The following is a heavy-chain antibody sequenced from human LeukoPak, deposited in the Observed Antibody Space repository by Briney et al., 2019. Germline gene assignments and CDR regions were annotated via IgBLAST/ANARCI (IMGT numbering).Heavy chain of an antibody. CDR3: ARALSWTTESYYYMDV. CDR2: MNPNSGNT. V-gene: IGHV1-8*01. Sequence: ASVKVSCKASGYTLTSYDMNWVRQATGQGLEWMGWMNPNSGNTGYAQKFQGRVTMTKNTSITTAYMELSSLRSEDTAVYYCARALSWTTESYYYMDVWGKGTTVTVSS. J-gene: IGHJ6*03. D-gene: IGHD3/OR15-3a*01. CDR1: GYTLTSYD.